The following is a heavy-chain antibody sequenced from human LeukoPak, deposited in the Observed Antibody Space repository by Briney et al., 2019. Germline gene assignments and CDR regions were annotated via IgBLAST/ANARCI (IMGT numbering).Heavy chain of an antibody. CDR2: IKSKNVGETT. Sequence: GGSLRLSCVVSGLTFGNAWMSWVRQAPGKGLEWVGRIKSKNVGETTEYAAPVQGRFTISRDDSKNTVYLQMNSLRAEDTAVYYCAREASRQWLVGRFDYWGQGTLVTVSS. CDR1: GLTFGNAW. D-gene: IGHD6-19*01. V-gene: IGHV3-15*01. J-gene: IGHJ4*02. CDR3: AREASRQWLVGRFDY.